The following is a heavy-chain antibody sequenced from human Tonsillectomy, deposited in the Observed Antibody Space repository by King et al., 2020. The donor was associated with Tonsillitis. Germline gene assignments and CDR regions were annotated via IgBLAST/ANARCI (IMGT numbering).Heavy chain of an antibody. CDR2: IKDDGSEK. V-gene: IGHV3-7*01. D-gene: IGHD2-8*01. CDR1: GYTFSSYW. CDR3: ARVGMGDAFDY. Sequence: QLVQSGGGLVQPGGSLRLSCAASGYTFSSYWMSWVRQAPGKGLEWVANIKDDGSEKYFLDSVKARFTISRDNAESSVHLQMNSLRAEDTAVYYCARVGMGDAFDYWGQGTLVIVSS. J-gene: IGHJ4*02.